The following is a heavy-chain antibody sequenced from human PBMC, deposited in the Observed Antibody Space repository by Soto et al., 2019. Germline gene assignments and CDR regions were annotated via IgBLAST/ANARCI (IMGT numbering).Heavy chain of an antibody. J-gene: IGHJ4*01. CDR3: ARWGTTGGLDV. V-gene: IGHV3-33*05. D-gene: IGHD3-16*01. CDR1: GFTFRSYV. CDR2: TSYDGSNN. Sequence: QVQLVESGGGVVQPGTSLRLSCVGSGFTFRSYVIHWVRQAPGKGLEWVALTSYDGSNNFYGDSVKGRFTISRDNSRNTVELQIDSLRLEDTALYYCARWGTTGGLDVWGHGTLVSVSS.